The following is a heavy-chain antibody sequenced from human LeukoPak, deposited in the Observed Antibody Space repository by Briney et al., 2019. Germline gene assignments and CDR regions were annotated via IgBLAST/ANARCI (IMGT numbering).Heavy chain of an antibody. J-gene: IGHJ6*03. CDR1: GGSISSYY. Sequence: SETLSLTCTVSGGSISSYYWSWIRQPAGKGLEWIGRIYTSGSTNYNPSLTSRVTMSVDTSKNQFSLKLSSVTAADTAVCYSARGIAARLYYYYIDVWSKGTTVTVSS. CDR3: ARGIAARLYYYYIDV. CDR2: IYTSGST. D-gene: IGHD6-6*01. V-gene: IGHV4-4*07.